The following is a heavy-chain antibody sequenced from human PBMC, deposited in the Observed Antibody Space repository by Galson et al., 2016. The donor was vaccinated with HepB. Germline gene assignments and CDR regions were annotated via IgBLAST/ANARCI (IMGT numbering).Heavy chain of an antibody. CDR1: GFTVSSFY. V-gene: IGHV3-53*01. D-gene: IGHD4-23*01. CDR2: IYSGGST. J-gene: IGHJ6*02. CDR3: ARDRWSGKDV. Sequence: SLRLSCAASGFTVSSFYMNWVRQAPGKGLEWVSIIYSGGSTYYANSVKGRFTVSRDNSKNTLYLQMNNVRAEDTAVYYCARDRWSGKDVWGQGTTVTVSS.